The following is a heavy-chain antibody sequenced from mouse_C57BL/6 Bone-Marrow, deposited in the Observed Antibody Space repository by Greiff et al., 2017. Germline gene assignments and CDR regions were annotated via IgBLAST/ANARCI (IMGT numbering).Heavy chain of an antibody. J-gene: IGHJ2*01. CDR3: ARSPITTVAYFDY. Sequence: VKLQESGPELVKPGASVKLSCKASGYTFTSYDINWVKQRPGQGLEWIGWIYPRDGSTKYNEKFKGKATLTVDTSSSTAYMDLHSLTSEDSAVYFCARSPITTVAYFDYWGQGTTLTVSS. CDR2: IYPRDGST. V-gene: IGHV1-85*01. D-gene: IGHD1-1*01. CDR1: GYTFTSYD.